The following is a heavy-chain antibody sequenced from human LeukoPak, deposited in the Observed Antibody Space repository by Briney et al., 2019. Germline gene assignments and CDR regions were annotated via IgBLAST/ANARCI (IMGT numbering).Heavy chain of an antibody. Sequence: SETLSLTCAVYGGSFSGYYWSWIRQPPGKGLEWIGEINHSGSTNYNPSLKSRVTISVDTSKNQFSLNLRSVTAADTAVYYCAREIVIVPAALKFYYMDVWGKGTTVTISS. V-gene: IGHV4-34*01. CDR3: AREIVIVPAALKFYYMDV. D-gene: IGHD2-2*01. J-gene: IGHJ6*03. CDR2: INHSGST. CDR1: GGSFSGYY.